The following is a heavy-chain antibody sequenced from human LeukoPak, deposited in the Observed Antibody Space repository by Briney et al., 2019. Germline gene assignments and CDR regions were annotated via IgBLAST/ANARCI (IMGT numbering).Heavy chain of an antibody. D-gene: IGHD3-16*01. J-gene: IGHJ6*03. CDR1: GLIFSSYG. Sequence: GSLSLSCAASGLIFSSYGMHWVRQAPGEGLEWVAYIRHDESKTFYADSVKGRFTISRDNSKNTLYLQMHSLRAEDTALYYCAKPVIPSAYQGTYYMDVWGKGTTVTVSS. V-gene: IGHV3-30*02. CDR2: IRHDESKT. CDR3: AKPVIPSAYQGTYYMDV.